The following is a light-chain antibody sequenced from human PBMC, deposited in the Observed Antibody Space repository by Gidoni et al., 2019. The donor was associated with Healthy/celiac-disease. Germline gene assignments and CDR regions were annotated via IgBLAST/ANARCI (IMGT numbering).Light chain of an antibody. Sequence: EVVMTQSPATLSVSPGERATLSCRASESVSSNLAWYQFKPGQAPRLLIHGASTRATGIPARFSGSGSGTEFTLTISGLQSEDFAVYYCQQYNFWPPRITFGGGTKVEIK. V-gene: IGKV3-15*01. J-gene: IGKJ4*01. CDR2: GAS. CDR1: ESVSSN. CDR3: QQYNFWPPRIT.